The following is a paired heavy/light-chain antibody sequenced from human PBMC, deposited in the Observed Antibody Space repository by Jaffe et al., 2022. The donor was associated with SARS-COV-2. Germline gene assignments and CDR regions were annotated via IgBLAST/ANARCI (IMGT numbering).Heavy chain of an antibody. CDR3: AKAFGEHVDTREHDYYDSSGYEYYFDY. V-gene: IGHV3-23*01. CDR2: ISGSGGST. J-gene: IGHJ4*02. D-gene: IGHD3-22*01. Sequence: EVQLLESGGGLVQPGGSLRLSCAASGFTFSSYAMSWVRQAPGKGLEWVSAISGSGGSTYYADSVKGRFTISRDNSKNTLYLQMNSLRAEDTAVYYCAKAFGEHVDTREHDYYDSSGYEYYFDYWGQGTLVTVSS. CDR1: GFTFSSYA.
Light chain of an antibody. Sequence: EIVLTQSPATLSLSPGERATLSCRASQSVSSYLAWYQQKPGQAPRLLIYDASNRATGIPARFSGSGSGTDFTLTISSLEPEDFAVYYCQQRSNWPPSFGGGTKVEIK. CDR2: DAS. J-gene: IGKJ4*01. V-gene: IGKV3-11*01. CDR3: QQRSNWPPS. CDR1: QSVSSY.